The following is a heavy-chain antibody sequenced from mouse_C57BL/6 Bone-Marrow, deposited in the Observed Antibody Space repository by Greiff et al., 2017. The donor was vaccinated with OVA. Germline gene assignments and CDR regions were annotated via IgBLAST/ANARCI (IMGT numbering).Heavy chain of an antibody. CDR1: GYTFTGYW. V-gene: IGHV1-9*01. Sequence: QVQLQQSGAELMKPGASVKLSCKATGYTFTGYWIEWVKQRPGHGLEWIGEILPGSGSTNYNEKFKGKATFTADKSSNTAYMQLSSLTTEDSSIYYCARLVRVLRPYFDVWGTGTTVTVSS. D-gene: IGHD1-1*01. J-gene: IGHJ1*03. CDR2: ILPGSGST. CDR3: ARLVRVLRPYFDV.